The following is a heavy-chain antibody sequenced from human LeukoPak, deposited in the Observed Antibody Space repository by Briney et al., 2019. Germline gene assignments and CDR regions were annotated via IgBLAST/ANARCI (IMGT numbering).Heavy chain of an antibody. CDR2: MNPKTGKT. CDR1: GYTFSSYE. J-gene: IGHJ4*02. V-gene: IGHV1-8*01. Sequence: ASVKVSCKTSGYTFSSYEINWVRQAAGRGLEWVGWMNPKTGKTAYARNLQGRVTITRDTPISTAYMDLSALRSEDTAVYYCARIRPVTIGLKGYYFDYWGQGTLVTVSS. D-gene: IGHD5-24*01. CDR3: ARIRPVTIGLKGYYFDY.